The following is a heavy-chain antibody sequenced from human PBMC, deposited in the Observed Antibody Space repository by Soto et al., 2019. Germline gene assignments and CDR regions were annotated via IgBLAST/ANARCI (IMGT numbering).Heavy chain of an antibody. J-gene: IGHJ6*02. D-gene: IGHD3-10*01. Sequence: PGGSLRLSCAASGFTFSSYSMNWVRQAPGKGLEWVSSISSSSSYIYYADSVKGRFTISRDNAKNSLYLQMNSLRAEDTAVYYCARVLLATPTDPYYAGMGVWGPGTTVNV. V-gene: IGHV3-21*01. CDR1: GFTFSSYS. CDR2: ISSSSSYI. CDR3: ARVLLATPTDPYYAGMGV.